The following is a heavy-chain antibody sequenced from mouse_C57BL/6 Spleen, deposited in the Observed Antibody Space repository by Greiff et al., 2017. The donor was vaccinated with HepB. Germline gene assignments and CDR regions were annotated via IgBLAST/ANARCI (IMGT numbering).Heavy chain of an antibody. D-gene: IGHD2-3*01. CDR2: ISSGGSYT. Sequence: EVKLMESGGDLVKPGGSLKLSCAASGFTFSSYGMSWVRQTPDKRLEWVATISSGGSYTYYPDSVKGRFTISRDNAKNTLYLQMSSLKSEDTAMYYCASDDGYYGYWGQGTTLTVSS. J-gene: IGHJ2*01. CDR1: GFTFSSYG. CDR3: ASDDGYYGY. V-gene: IGHV5-6*01.